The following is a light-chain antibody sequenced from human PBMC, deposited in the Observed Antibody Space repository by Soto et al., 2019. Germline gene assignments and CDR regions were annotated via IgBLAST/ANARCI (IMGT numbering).Light chain of an antibody. CDR2: GAS. J-gene: IGKJ2*01. CDR1: QSVSSGY. V-gene: IGKV3-20*01. CDR3: QQYGSSPYT. Sequence: EIVLTQSPGTLYLSPGERATLSCRASQSVSSGYLAWYQQKPGQAPRLLLFGASNRTTGVPDRFSGSGSGTDFTLTISSLEPEDFAVYSCQQYGSSPYTFGQGTKLEI.